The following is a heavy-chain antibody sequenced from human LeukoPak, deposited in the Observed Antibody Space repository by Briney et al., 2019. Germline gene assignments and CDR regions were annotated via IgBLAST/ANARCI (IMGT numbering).Heavy chain of an antibody. J-gene: IGHJ6*02. CDR1: GFTFSSYA. CDR3: ARDGSGIAYYYYGMDV. Sequence: GGSLRLSCAASGFTFSSYAMHWVRQAPGKGLEWVANIKQDGSEKYYVDSVKGRFTISRDNAKNSVYLQMNSLRAEDTAVYYCARDGSGIAYYYYGMDVWGQGTTVIVSS. V-gene: IGHV3-7*01. D-gene: IGHD6-13*01. CDR2: IKQDGSEK.